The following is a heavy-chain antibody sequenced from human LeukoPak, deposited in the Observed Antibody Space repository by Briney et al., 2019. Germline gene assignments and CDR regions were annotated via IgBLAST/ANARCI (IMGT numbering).Heavy chain of an antibody. Sequence: GGSLRLSCAASGFTFSSYAMSWVRQAPGKGLEWVSAISGSGGSTYYADSEKGRFTISRDNPKNTLYLQMNSLRAEDTAVYYCARTVATLPGAYYYYYMDVWGKGTTVTISS. V-gene: IGHV3-23*01. D-gene: IGHD2-15*01. CDR2: ISGSGGST. CDR3: ARTVATLPGAYYYYYMDV. CDR1: GFTFSSYA. J-gene: IGHJ6*03.